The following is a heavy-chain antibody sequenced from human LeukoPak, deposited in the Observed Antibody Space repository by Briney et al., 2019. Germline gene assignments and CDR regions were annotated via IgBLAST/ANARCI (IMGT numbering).Heavy chain of an antibody. Sequence: PGRSLRLSCAASGFTLTDYGIHWVRQATGKGPERVAVLSYDGSDRYYADSVNGRFTISRDISSDTVSLQMNSLRVEDTAVYFCARDRINMLVLVHDSGLDLWGQGTLVTVSS. CDR3: ARDRINMLVLVHDSGLDL. CDR1: GFTLTDYG. CDR2: LSYDGSDR. J-gene: IGHJ5*02. D-gene: IGHD6-13*01. V-gene: IGHV3-30*01.